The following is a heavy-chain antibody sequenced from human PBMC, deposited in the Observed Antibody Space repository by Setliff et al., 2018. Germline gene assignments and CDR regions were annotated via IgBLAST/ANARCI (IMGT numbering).Heavy chain of an antibody. J-gene: IGHJ6*03. CDR2: INTNTGNP. CDR1: GYTFTTYA. D-gene: IGHD5-18*01. V-gene: IGHV7-4-1*02. CDR3: ARNGDVDTGFLGYYYYYYMDV. Sequence: ASVKVSCKASGYTFTTYAMNWVRQAPGQGLKWMGWINTNTGNPMYAQGFTGRFVFSLDTSVSTAYLQISSLKAEDTAVYYCARNGDVDTGFLGYYYYYYMDVWGKGTTVTVSS.